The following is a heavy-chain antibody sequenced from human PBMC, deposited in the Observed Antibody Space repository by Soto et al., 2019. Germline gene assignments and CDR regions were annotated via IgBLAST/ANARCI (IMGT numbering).Heavy chain of an antibody. CDR2: IYPGDSDT. CDR3: ARGYDFWSGYAWTPGAPDY. Sequence: PGESLKISCKGSGYSFTSYWIGWVRQMPGKGLEWMGIIYPGDSDTRYSPSFQGQVTISADKSIRTAYLQWSSLKASDTAMYYCARGYDFWSGYAWTPGAPDYWGQGTLVTVSS. V-gene: IGHV5-51*01. J-gene: IGHJ4*02. D-gene: IGHD3-3*01. CDR1: GYSFTSYW.